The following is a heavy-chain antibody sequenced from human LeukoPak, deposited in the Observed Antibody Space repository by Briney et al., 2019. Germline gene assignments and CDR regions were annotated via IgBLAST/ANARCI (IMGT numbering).Heavy chain of an antibody. CDR1: GFTFSSYG. D-gene: IGHD6-13*01. CDR2: ISYDGSNK. J-gene: IGHJ3*02. V-gene: IGHV3-30*03. Sequence: GSLRLSCAASGFTFSSYGMHWVRQAPGKGLEWVAVISYDGSNKYYADSVKGRFTISRDNSKNTLYLQMNSLRAEDTAVYYCASSRGAFDIWGQGTMVTVSS. CDR3: ASSRGAFDI.